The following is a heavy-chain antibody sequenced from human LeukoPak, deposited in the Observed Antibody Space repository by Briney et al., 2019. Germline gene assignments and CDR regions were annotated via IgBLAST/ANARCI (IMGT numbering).Heavy chain of an antibody. D-gene: IGHD4-17*01. Sequence: PGGSLRLSCAASGFTFSSYAMSWVRQAPGKGLEWVSAISGSGGSTYYADSVKGRFTISRYNSKNTLDLQMNSLRAEDTAVYSCTKATVNKTPYGFDYWGQGTLVTVSS. CDR1: GFTFSSYA. CDR2: ISGSGGST. J-gene: IGHJ4*02. CDR3: TKATVNKTPYGFDY. V-gene: IGHV3-23*01.